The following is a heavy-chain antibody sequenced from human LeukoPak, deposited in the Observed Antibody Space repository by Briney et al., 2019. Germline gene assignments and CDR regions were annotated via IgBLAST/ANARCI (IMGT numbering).Heavy chain of an antibody. D-gene: IGHD6-13*01. J-gene: IGHJ4*02. Sequence: GGSLRLSCTVSGFTFSTHWMRWVRQAPGKGLVWVSHIKGDGTSTNYADSVKGRFTISRDNAKNTLFLQMNSLRAEDTAVYYCARDGLAAAADYWGQGTLGTVSS. CDR3: ARDGLAAAADY. V-gene: IGHV3-74*01. CDR1: GFTFSTHW. CDR2: IKGDGTST.